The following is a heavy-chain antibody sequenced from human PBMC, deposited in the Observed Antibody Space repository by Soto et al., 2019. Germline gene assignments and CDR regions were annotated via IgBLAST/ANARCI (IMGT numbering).Heavy chain of an antibody. D-gene: IGHD6-6*01. J-gene: IGHJ6*03. CDR2: IYYSGST. CDR3: ARHYSSSPYYYYYYMDV. CDR1: GGSISSYY. V-gene: IGHV4-59*08. Sequence: QVQLQESGPGLVKPSETLSLTCTVSGGSISSYYWSWIRQPPGKGLEWIGYIYYSGSTNYNPSLKSRVTISVDTSKNQFSLKLSSVTAADTAVYYCARHYSSSPYYYYYYMDVWGKGTTVTVSS.